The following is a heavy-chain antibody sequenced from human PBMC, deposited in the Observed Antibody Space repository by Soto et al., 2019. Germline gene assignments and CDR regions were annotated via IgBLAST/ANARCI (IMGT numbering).Heavy chain of an antibody. D-gene: IGHD2-21*02. Sequence: QVQLVQSGAEVKKPGSSVKVSCKASGGTFSSYAISWVRQAPGQGLEWMGGIIPIFGTANYAQKFQGRVTITADESTSTAYMELSSLRSEDTAVYYCARTYCGGDCYYFDYWGRGTLVTVSS. V-gene: IGHV1-69*01. CDR2: IIPIFGTA. CDR1: GGTFSSYA. CDR3: ARTYCGGDCYYFDY. J-gene: IGHJ4*02.